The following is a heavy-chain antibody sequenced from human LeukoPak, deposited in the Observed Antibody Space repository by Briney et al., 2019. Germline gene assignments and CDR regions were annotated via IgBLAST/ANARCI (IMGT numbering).Heavy chain of an antibody. V-gene: IGHV4-4*07. D-gene: IGHD3-22*01. CDR1: GVSISTHY. CDR2: VYGSGTT. J-gene: IGHJ4*02. Sequence: PSETLSLTCTVSGVSISTHYWSWIRQPAGKGLEWIGRVYGSGTTYYNPSLKSRVTISVDTSKNQFSLKLSSVTAADTAVYYCARGRPYYYDSSGYWDYWGQGTLVTVSS. CDR3: ARGRPYYYDSSGYWDY.